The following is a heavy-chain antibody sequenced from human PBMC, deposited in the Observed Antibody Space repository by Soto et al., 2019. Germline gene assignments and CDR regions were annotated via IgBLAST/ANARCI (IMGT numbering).Heavy chain of an antibody. D-gene: IGHD3-3*01. J-gene: IGHJ6*02. CDR3: ARDEIRFSWAYGMDV. V-gene: IGHV3-30-3*01. CDR1: GFTFSSYA. Sequence: QVQLVESGGGVVQPGRSLRLSCAASGFTFSSYAMHWVRQAPGKGLEWVAVISYDGSNKYYADSVKGRFTISTVNSKNTLYLQMASLRAEDTAVNYCARDEIRFSWAYGMDVWGQGTTVTVSS. CDR2: ISYDGSNK.